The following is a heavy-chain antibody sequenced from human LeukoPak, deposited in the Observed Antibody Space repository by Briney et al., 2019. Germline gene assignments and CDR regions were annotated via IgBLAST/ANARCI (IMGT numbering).Heavy chain of an antibody. CDR1: GGTFSSYA. CDR3: AREVPYDSSGYSQRMSFGY. D-gene: IGHD3-22*01. CDR2: IIPIFGTA. V-gene: IGHV1-69*05. Sequence: GASVEVSCKASGGTFSSYAISWVRQAPRQGLEWMGGIIPIFGTANYAQKFQGRVTITTDESTSTAYMELSSLRSEDTAVYYCAREVPYDSSGYSQRMSFGYWGQGTLVTVSS. J-gene: IGHJ4*02.